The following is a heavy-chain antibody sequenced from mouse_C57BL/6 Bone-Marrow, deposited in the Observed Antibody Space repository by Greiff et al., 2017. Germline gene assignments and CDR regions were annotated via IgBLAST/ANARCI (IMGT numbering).Heavy chain of an antibody. D-gene: IGHD1-2*01. CDR3: TRLLRPMGAMDY. CDR1: GFTFSDAW. V-gene: IGHV6-6*01. Sequence: EVQLQESGGGLVQPGGSMKLSCAASGFTFSDAWMDWVRQSPEKGLEWVAEIRNKANNHATYYAESVKGRFTISRDDSKSSVYLQMNSLRAEDTGIYYCTRLLRPMGAMDYWGQGTSVTVSS. CDR2: IRNKANNHAT. J-gene: IGHJ4*01.